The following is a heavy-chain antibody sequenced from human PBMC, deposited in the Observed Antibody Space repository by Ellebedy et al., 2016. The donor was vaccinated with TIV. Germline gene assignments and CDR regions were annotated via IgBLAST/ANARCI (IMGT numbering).Heavy chain of an antibody. CDR2: IYPGDSDT. D-gene: IGHD2-15*01. J-gene: IGHJ5*02. Sequence: GESLKISCKGSGYSFTSYWIGWVRQMPGKGLEWMGIIYPGDSDTRYSPSFQGQVTISADKSISTAYLQWSSLKASDTAMYYCARRGYCSGGSCYHVWFDPWGQGTLVTVSS. CDR3: ARRGYCSGGSCYHVWFDP. CDR1: GYSFTSYW. V-gene: IGHV5-51*01.